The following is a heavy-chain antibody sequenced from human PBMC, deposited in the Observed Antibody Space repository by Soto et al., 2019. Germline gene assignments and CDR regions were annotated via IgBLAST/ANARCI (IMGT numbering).Heavy chain of an antibody. Sequence: VNPGGSLRLSCAASGFTFSSYGMHWVRQAPGKGLEWVAVIWYDGSNKYYADSVKGRFTISRDNSKNTLYLQMNSLRAEDTAVYYCARDPRMKYSYGPSYFDYWGQGTLVTVS. CDR3: ARDPRMKYSYGPSYFDY. CDR1: GFTFSSYG. V-gene: IGHV3-33*01. D-gene: IGHD5-18*01. CDR2: IWYDGSNK. J-gene: IGHJ4*02.